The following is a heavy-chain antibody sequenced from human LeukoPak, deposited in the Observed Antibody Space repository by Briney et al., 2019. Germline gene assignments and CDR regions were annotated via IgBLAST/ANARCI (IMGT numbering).Heavy chain of an antibody. V-gene: IGHV3-7*01. CDR1: GFTFSSYW. Sequence: GSLRLSCAPSGFTFSSYWMSWVRQAPGKGLGWVANIKQDGSEKYYVDSVKGGFTLSTDKAKNSLYLQMNSTRAADTAVYYSAKDRLFDFWSGYLLFDYWGQGTLVTVSS. J-gene: IGHJ4*02. D-gene: IGHD3-3*01. CDR3: AKDRLFDFWSGYLLFDY. CDR2: IKQDGSEK.